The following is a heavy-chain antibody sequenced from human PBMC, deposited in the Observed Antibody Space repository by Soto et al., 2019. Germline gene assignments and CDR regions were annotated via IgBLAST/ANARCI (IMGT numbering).Heavy chain of an antibody. Sequence: GGSLRLSCAASGFTFSSYAMSWVRQAPGKGLEWVSAISGSGGSTYYADSVKGRFTISRDNSKNTLYLQMNSLRAEDTDVYYCAKDAAYSSSPTYYYGMDVWGQGTTVAVSS. D-gene: IGHD6-6*01. CDR2: ISGSGGST. V-gene: IGHV3-23*01. CDR1: GFTFSSYA. CDR3: AKDAAYSSSPTYYYGMDV. J-gene: IGHJ6*02.